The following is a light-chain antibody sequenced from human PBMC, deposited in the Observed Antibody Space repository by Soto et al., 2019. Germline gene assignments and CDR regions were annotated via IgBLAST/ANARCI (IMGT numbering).Light chain of an antibody. J-gene: IGKJ1*01. CDR2: KAS. CDR3: QQYRGYWT. CDR1: QNINSW. V-gene: IGKV1-5*03. Sequence: QMTQSHTTLSASVGSRVTISCRASQNINSWLAWYQQKPGKAPHLLIYKASNLQSGVPSRFSGSGSGTEFTLTISSLQPDDFASYYCQQYRGYWTFGQGTKV.